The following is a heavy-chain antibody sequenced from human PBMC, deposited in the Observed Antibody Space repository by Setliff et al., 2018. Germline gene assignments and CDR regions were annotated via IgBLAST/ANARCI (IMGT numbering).Heavy chain of an antibody. D-gene: IGHD3-10*01. CDR2: MYHSGST. V-gene: IGHV4-38-2*02. J-gene: IGHJ4*02. CDR1: GYSISSGYY. CDR3: AGLYYYGSGSYPAPIDY. Sequence: SETLSLTCTVSGYSISSGYYWGWIRQPPGKGLEWIGNMYHSGSTYYNPSLKSRVTISVDTSKNQFSLKLSSVTAADTAVYYCAGLYYYGSGSYPAPIDYWGQGTLVTVSS.